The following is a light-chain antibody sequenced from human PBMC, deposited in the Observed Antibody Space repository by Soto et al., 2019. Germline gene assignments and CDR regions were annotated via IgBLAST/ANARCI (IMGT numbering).Light chain of an antibody. CDR3: QQFGSSIPHT. J-gene: IGKJ2*01. Sequence: EIVMTQSPGTLSLSPGERATISCRASQVIGNRYLAWYHQKSGQAPRLLIYGASSRATGIPDRFSGSGSGTDFTLTISRLEPEDFGVYYCQQFGSSIPHTFGQGTKLEIK. CDR1: QVIGNRY. CDR2: GAS. V-gene: IGKV3-20*01.